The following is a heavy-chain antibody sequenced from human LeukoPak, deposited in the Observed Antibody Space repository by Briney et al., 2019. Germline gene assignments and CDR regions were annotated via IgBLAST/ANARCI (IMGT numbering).Heavy chain of an antibody. CDR2: ISSSSSTI. J-gene: IGHJ3*02. Sequence: PGGSLRLSCAASGFTFSSYSMNWVRQAPGKGLEWVSYISSSSSTIYYADSVKGRFTISRDNAKNSLYLQMNSLRAEDTAVYYCARKGTYYDILTGDDRAFDIWGQGTMVTVSS. CDR3: ARKGTYYDILTGDDRAFDI. CDR1: GFTFSSYS. D-gene: IGHD3-9*01. V-gene: IGHV3-48*04.